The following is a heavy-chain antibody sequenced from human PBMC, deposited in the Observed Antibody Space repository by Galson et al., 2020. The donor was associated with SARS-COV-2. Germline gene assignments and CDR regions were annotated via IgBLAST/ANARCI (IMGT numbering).Heavy chain of an antibody. J-gene: IGHJ3*02. CDR2: IYYSGST. Sequence: SETLSLTCTVSGGSISSYYWSWIRQPPGKGLEWIGYIYYSGSTNYNPSLKSRVTISVDTSKNQFSLKLSSVTAADTAVYYCARQALGYCSSTSCYSAFDIWGQGTMVTVSS. V-gene: IGHV4-59*08. CDR1: GGSISSYY. CDR3: ARQALGYCSSTSCYSAFDI. D-gene: IGHD2-2*01.